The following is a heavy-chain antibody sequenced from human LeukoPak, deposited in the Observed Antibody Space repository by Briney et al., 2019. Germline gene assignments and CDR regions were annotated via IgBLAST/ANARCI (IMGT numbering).Heavy chain of an antibody. CDR2: IHPRSGYT. J-gene: IGHJ4*02. Sequence: ASVKVSCKASGYSFTAFYIHWGRQAPGQGLEWMGWIHPRSGYTRYAQKFQGRVTMSRDTSISTVYMDLSSLGSDDTAVYYCARDGEYGTGSYYRGSFDYWGQGILVTVSS. V-gene: IGHV1-2*02. D-gene: IGHD3-10*01. CDR3: ARDGEYGTGSYYRGSFDY. CDR1: GYSFTAFY.